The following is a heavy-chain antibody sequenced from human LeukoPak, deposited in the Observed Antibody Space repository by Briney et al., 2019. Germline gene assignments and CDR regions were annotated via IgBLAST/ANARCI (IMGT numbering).Heavy chain of an antibody. CDR1: GFTFSSYG. CDR3: AKVGDYYDSSGYRRIAEYFQH. Sequence: PGRSLRLSCAASGFTFSSYGMHWVRQAPGKGLEWVAVISYDGSNKYYADSVKGRFTISRDNSKNTLYLQMNSLRAEDTAVYYCAKVGDYYDSSGYRRIAEYFQHWGQGTLVTVSS. CDR2: ISYDGSNK. J-gene: IGHJ1*01. D-gene: IGHD3-22*01. V-gene: IGHV3-30*18.